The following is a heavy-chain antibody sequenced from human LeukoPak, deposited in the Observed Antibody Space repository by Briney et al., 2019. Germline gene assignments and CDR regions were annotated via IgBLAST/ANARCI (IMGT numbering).Heavy chain of an antibody. CDR2: ISAYNGNT. D-gene: IGHD3-3*02. CDR3: ARVHGPIGIFGVVMNWFDP. CDR1: GYTFTSYG. V-gene: IGHV1-18*01. Sequence: ASAKVSCKASGYTFTSYGISWVRQAPGQGLEWMGWISAYNGNTNYAQKFQGRVTMTRDMSTSTVYMELSSLRSEDTAVYYCARVHGPIGIFGVVMNWFDPWGQGTLVTVSS. J-gene: IGHJ5*02.